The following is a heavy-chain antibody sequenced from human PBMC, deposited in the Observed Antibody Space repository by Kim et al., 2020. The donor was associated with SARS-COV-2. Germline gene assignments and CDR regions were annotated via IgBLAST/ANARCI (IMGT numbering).Heavy chain of an antibody. V-gene: IGHV4-39*01. CDR2: IFHSGSA. D-gene: IGHD1-7*01. Sequence: SETLSLTCNVSGGSTSSIDYYWAWIRQPPGKGPEWIGSIFHSGSAYYNTSLKSRVTIYVHTSKNQFSLKLASVTAADTAVYYCAREGGSWDYLVCWGQGARVTAS. CDR1: GGSTSSIDYY. CDR3: AREGGSWDYLVC. J-gene: IGHJ1*01.